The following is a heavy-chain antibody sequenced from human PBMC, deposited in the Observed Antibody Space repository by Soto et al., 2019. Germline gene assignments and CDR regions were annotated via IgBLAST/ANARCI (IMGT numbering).Heavy chain of an antibody. J-gene: IGHJ4*02. Sequence: SETLSLTCTVSGGSISSYYWSWIRQPPGKGLEWIGYIYYSGSTNYNPSLKSRVTISVDTSKNQFSLKLSSVTAADTAVYYCAMSYTVTTDLDYWGQGTLVTVSS. CDR2: IYYSGST. CDR1: GGSISSYY. CDR3: AMSYTVTTDLDY. V-gene: IGHV4-59*01. D-gene: IGHD4-17*01.